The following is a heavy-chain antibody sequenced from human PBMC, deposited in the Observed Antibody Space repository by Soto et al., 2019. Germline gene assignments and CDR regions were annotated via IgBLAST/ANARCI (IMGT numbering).Heavy chain of an antibody. V-gene: IGHV1-69*01. CDR3: ASLSPNCGGGWGGGDWYFDL. CDR1: GGTFSSYA. Sequence: QVQLVQSGAEVKKPGSSVKVSCKASGGTFSSYAISWVRQAPGQGLEWMGGIIPIFGTANYAQKFQGRVTVTAGESTRPGYMGLGSLGSGDTGVYYLASLSPNCGGGWGGGDWYFDLWGRGTLVTVSS. D-gene: IGHD2-21*01. J-gene: IGHJ2*01. CDR2: IIPIFGTA.